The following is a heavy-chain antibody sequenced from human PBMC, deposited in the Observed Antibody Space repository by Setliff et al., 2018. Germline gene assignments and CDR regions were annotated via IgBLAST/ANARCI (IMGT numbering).Heavy chain of an antibody. CDR1: GGTFSSFP. V-gene: IGHV1-69*13. CDR3: ARGPSDLHPFDI. J-gene: IGHJ3*02. Sequence: SVKVSCKASGGTFSSFPISWVRLAPGQGLECMGGIIPMFATPKYAQKFQDRVTISADESTTTVYLELRDLRPEDTAGYYCARGPSDLHPFDIWGQGTMVTVSS. CDR2: IIPMFATP. D-gene: IGHD2-21*02.